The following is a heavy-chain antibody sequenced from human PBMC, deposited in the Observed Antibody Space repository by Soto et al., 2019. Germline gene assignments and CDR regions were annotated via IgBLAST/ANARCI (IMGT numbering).Heavy chain of an antibody. CDR3: AITRSFTLEFYYDGMDV. D-gene: IGHD6-6*01. CDR1: GYSFASYW. J-gene: IGHJ6*02. Sequence: GESLKVSCPGSGYSFASYWIGWVRQMPGKYMVWMGLIYPGDSDTRYSPTFQAQVTIAADKSLRTAYLQWTSLKASDTALYYCAITRSFTLEFYYDGMDVWGHGTTVIVYS. CDR2: IYPGDSDT. V-gene: IGHV5-51*01.